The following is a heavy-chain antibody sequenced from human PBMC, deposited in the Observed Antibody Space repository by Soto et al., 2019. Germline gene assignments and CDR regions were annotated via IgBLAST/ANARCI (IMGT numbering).Heavy chain of an antibody. V-gene: IGHV3-30*18. J-gene: IGHJ6*02. D-gene: IGHD3-10*01. Sequence: GGSLRFSCAASGFTFSSYGMHWVRQAPGKGLEWVAVISYDGSNKYYADSVKGRFTISRDNSKNTLYLQMNSLRAEDTAVYYCAKDRALVRGVIKPLDYYYGMDVWGQGTTVTV. CDR3: AKDRALVRGVIKPLDYYYGMDV. CDR2: ISYDGSNK. CDR1: GFTFSSYG.